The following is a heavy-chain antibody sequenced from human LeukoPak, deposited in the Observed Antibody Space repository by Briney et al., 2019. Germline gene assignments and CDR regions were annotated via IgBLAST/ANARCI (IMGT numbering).Heavy chain of an antibody. V-gene: IGHV3-7*01. D-gene: IGHD5-18*01. Sequence: GGSLRLSCAASGFTFSSYWMSWVRQAPGKGLEWVANIKQDGSEKYYVDSVKGRFTISRDNAKNSLYLQMNSLRAEDTAVYYCARDRGGYSYGYYFDYWGQGTLVTVSS. CDR1: GFTFSSYW. J-gene: IGHJ4*02. CDR3: ARDRGGYSYGYYFDY. CDR2: IKQDGSEK.